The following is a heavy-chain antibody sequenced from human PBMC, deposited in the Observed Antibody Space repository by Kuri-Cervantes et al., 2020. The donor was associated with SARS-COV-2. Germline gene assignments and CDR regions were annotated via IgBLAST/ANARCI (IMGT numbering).Heavy chain of an antibody. V-gene: IGHV1-69*10. J-gene: IGHJ4*02. CDR1: GGTFSSYG. Sequence: SVKVSCKASGGTFSSYGITWVRQAPGQGLEWMGGIIPVLGVVNYAQKFQGRVTMTRNTSISTAYMELSSLRSEDTAVYYCARGGRGLVGATVYYFDYWGQGTLVTVSS. D-gene: IGHD1-26*01. CDR3: ARGGRGLVGATVYYFDY. CDR2: IIPVLGVV.